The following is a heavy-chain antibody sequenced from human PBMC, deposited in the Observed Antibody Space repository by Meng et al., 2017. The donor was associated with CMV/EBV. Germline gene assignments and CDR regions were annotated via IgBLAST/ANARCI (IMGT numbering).Heavy chain of an antibody. CDR3: AREGEGVVAATPHFDY. CDR1: GYTFTSYD. V-gene: IGHV1-46*01. D-gene: IGHD2-15*01. J-gene: IGHJ4*02. CDR2: INPSGGST. Sequence: VQVVQSGAEVKKPGGSVKVSCKSSGYTFTSYDMHWVRQAPGQGLEWMGIINPSGGSTSYAQKFQGRVTMTRDTSTSTVYMELSSLRSEDTAVYYCAREGEGVVAATPHFDYWGQGTLVTVSS.